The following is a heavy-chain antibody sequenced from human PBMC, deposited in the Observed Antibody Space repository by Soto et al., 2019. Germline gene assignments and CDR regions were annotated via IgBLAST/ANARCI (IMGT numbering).Heavy chain of an antibody. Sequence: PGGSLRLSCTASGFTFGDYAMSWFRQAPGKGLERVGFIRSKAYGGTTEYAASVKGRFTISRDDSKSIAYLQMNSLKTEDTAVYYCTRVKDIVVVVAAPGFDYWGQGTLVTVSS. J-gene: IGHJ4*02. V-gene: IGHV3-49*03. CDR3: TRVKDIVVVVAAPGFDY. D-gene: IGHD2-15*01. CDR1: GFTFGDYA. CDR2: IRSKAYGGTT.